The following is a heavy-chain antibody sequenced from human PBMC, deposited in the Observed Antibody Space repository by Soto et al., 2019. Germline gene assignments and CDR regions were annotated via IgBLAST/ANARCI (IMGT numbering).Heavy chain of an antibody. D-gene: IGHD3-9*01. Sequence: GGSLRLSCAASGFTFSSYSMNWVRQAPGKGLEWVSYISSSSSTIYYADSVKGRFTISRDNAKNSLYLQMNSLRAEDTAVYYCASYDILTGYYKTFDYWGQGTLVTVSS. J-gene: IGHJ4*02. V-gene: IGHV3-48*01. CDR3: ASYDILTGYYKTFDY. CDR2: ISSSSSTI. CDR1: GFTFSSYS.